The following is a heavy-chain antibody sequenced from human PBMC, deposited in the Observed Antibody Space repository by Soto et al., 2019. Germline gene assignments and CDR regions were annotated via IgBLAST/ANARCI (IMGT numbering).Heavy chain of an antibody. CDR3: AISMLRYCCRTSCYYDYYWMDV. CDR2: ISAYNGNT. CDR1: GYTFTSYG. J-gene: IGHJ6*02. D-gene: IGHD2-2*01. Sequence: ASVKVSCKASGYTFTSYGLSWVRPAPGQWLEVMGWISAYNGNTNYAQKLQGRVTMTTDTSTSTAYIELRSLRSDDTAGYYCAISMLRYCCRTSCYYDYYWMDVWGQGTTVTVSS. V-gene: IGHV1-18*04.